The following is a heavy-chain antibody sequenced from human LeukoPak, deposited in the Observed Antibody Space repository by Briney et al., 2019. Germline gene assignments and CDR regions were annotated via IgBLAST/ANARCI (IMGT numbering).Heavy chain of an antibody. D-gene: IGHD7-27*01. Sequence: GGSLRLSCVASGFTFSDKWMSWVRQAPGKGLEWVANVKVDGSEKYYLDSVKGRFTISRDNAKNSVYLQMNSLRTEDTAVYYCARKTGVTGEAFDYWGQGTLVTVSS. CDR1: GFTFSDKW. V-gene: IGHV3-7*03. CDR2: VKVDGSEK. CDR3: ARKTGVTGEAFDY. J-gene: IGHJ4*02.